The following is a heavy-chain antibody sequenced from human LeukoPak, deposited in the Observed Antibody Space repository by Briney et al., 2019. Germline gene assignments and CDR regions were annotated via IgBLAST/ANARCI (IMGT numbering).Heavy chain of an antibody. Sequence: KASETLSLTCSVSGYSVSSGYYWGWIRQSPGQGLEWIGSMYHSGTTYYNPSLKSRVTLSVDTSKNQFSLKLSSVTAADTAVYYCARHRSMVRGENFDYWGQGTLVTVSS. J-gene: IGHJ4*02. V-gene: IGHV4-38-2*02. CDR1: GYSVSSGYY. CDR3: ARHRSMVRGENFDY. CDR2: MYHSGTT. D-gene: IGHD3-10*01.